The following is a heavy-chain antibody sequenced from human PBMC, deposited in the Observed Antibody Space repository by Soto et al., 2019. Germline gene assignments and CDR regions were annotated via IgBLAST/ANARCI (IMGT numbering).Heavy chain of an antibody. CDR2: ISGGGGAT. V-gene: IGHV3-23*01. Sequence: GGSLRLSCAASGFTFSSYSMSWVRQAPGKGLEWVTVISGGGGATYYADSVKGRLTISRDNSKNTLYLQMNSLRAEDTAVYYCAKNGQYAAMAWDDYWGQGTLVTVSS. CDR1: GFTFSSYS. J-gene: IGHJ4*02. D-gene: IGHD5-18*01. CDR3: AKNGQYAAMAWDDY.